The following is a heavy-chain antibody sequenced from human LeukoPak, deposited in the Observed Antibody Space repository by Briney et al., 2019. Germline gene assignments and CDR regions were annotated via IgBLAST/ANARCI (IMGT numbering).Heavy chain of an antibody. D-gene: IGHD1-26*01. V-gene: IGHV4-59*01. CDR1: GGSISSYY. Sequence: PSETLSLTCTVSGGSISSYYWSWIRQPPGKGLEWIGYIYYNGSTNYNPSLKSRVTISVDTSKNQFSLKLSSVTAADTAVYYCASAIVGATFDYWGQGTLVTVSS. CDR3: ASAIVGATFDY. J-gene: IGHJ4*02. CDR2: IYYNGST.